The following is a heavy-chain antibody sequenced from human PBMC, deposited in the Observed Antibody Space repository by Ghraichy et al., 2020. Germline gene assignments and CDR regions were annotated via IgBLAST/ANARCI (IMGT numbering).Heavy chain of an antibody. V-gene: IGHV4-59*01. CDR2: IYDSGSA. D-gene: IGHD4-11*01. J-gene: IGHJ4*02. CDR1: DGSISGYF. Sequence: SLTCTVTDGSISGYFWTYIRQPPGKGLEWIGYIYDSGSANYNPSLRSRVTISVDTSKKQFSLKLSSVTAADTAIYYCARGKWEDYSNYVGYFDYWGQGALITVSP. CDR3: ARGKWEDYSNYVGYFDY.